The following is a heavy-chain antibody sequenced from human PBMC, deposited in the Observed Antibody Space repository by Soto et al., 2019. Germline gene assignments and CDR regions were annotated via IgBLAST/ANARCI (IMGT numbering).Heavy chain of an antibody. J-gene: IGHJ1*01. Sequence: GGSLRLSCAASGFTFSSYLMSWVRQAPGKGLEWVANIKQDGSEKYYVDSVKGRFTISRDNAKNSLYLQMNSLRAEDTAVYYCASVKGSSYWGQGTLVTVSS. V-gene: IGHV3-7*03. CDR1: GFTFSSYL. CDR2: IKQDGSEK. CDR3: ASVKGSSY. D-gene: IGHD3-10*01.